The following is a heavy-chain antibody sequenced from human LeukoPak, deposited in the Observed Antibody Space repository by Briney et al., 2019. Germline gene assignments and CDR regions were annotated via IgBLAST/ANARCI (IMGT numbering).Heavy chain of an antibody. CDR2: IIPIFNTA. J-gene: IGHJ4*02. CDR3: ARDSGGVMYYYDSSGYFPFDY. D-gene: IGHD3-22*01. CDR1: GGTFSSYA. Sequence: SVKVSCKASGGTFSSYAISWVRQAPGQGLEWMGGIIPIFNTANYAQKFQGRVTITADKSTSTAYMELSSLRSEDTAVYYCARDSGGVMYYYDSSGYFPFDYWGQGTLVTVSS. V-gene: IGHV1-69*06.